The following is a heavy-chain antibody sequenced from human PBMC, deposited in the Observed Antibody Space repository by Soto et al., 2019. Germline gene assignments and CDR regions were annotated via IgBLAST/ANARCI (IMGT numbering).Heavy chain of an antibody. V-gene: IGHV1-69*13. CDR1: GGTFSSYA. J-gene: IGHJ6*02. D-gene: IGHD6-6*01. Sequence: GASVKVSCKASGGTFSSYAISWVRQAPGQGLEWMGGIIPIFGTANYAQKFQGRVTITADESTSTAYMELSSLRSEDTAVYYCARGVEQLVRGGCYYYGMAVWGQGTTVTVSS. CDR3: ARGVEQLVRGGCYYYGMAV. CDR2: IIPIFGTA.